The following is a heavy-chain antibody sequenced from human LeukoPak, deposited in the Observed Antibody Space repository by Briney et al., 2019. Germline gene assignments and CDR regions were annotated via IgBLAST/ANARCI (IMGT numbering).Heavy chain of an antibody. CDR1: GLTFSNNW. J-gene: IGHJ4*02. CDR2: INPDGSDK. Sequence: GGSLRLSCAASGLTFSNNWMTWVRQAPGKGLEWLANINPDGSDKYYVDSMRGRFAISRDNAKNSLYLQIDGLRDDDTAVYYCARDLPHYDWGQGTLVTVSS. V-gene: IGHV3-7*01. CDR3: ARDLPHYD. D-gene: IGHD4-17*01.